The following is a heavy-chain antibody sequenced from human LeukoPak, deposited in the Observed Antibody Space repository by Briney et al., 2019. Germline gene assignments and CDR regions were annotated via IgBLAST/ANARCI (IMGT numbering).Heavy chain of an antibody. V-gene: IGHV4-34*01. J-gene: IGHJ6*03. Sequence: SETLSLTCAVYGGSFNNYYWSWIRQPPGKGLEWIGEINDSGRINYSPSLMSRVTVSVDTSKNQFSLRLTSVTATDTAVYYCARRWNYGRNYYIDVWGNGATVSVSS. CDR3: ARRWNYGRNYYIDV. CDR1: GGSFNNYY. CDR2: INDSGRI. D-gene: IGHD1-7*01.